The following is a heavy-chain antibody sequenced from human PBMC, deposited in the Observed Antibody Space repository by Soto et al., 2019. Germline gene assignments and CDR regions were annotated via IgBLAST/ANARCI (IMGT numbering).Heavy chain of an antibody. V-gene: IGHV1-8*01. D-gene: IGHD3-9*01. Sequence: GASVKVSCKASGYTFTSYDINWVRQATGQGLEWMGWMNPNSGNTGYAQKFQGRVTMTRNTSISTAYMELSSLRSEDTAVYYCARDEHILTGYGFDPWGQGTLVTVSS. CDR1: GYTFTSYD. CDR3: ARDEHILTGYGFDP. J-gene: IGHJ5*02. CDR2: MNPNSGNT.